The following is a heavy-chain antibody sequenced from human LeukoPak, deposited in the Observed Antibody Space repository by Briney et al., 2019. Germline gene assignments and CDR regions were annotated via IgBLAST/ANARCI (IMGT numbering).Heavy chain of an antibody. D-gene: IGHD3-3*01. J-gene: IGHJ2*01. CDR3: AKRSLSGTWYFDL. V-gene: IGHV3-23*01. CDR1: GFTYSRYA. Sequence: PGGSLRLSCAASGFTYSRYAMSWVRQAPGKGLEWVSSISDNGAGTFYADSVKGRLTISRDNSDKTLYLQMNSLRAEDTAVYYCAKRSLSGTWYFDLWGRGTLVIVSS. CDR2: ISDNGAGT.